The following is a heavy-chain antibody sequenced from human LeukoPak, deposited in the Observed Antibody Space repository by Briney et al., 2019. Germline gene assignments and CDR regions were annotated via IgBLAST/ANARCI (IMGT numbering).Heavy chain of an antibody. V-gene: IGHV3-48*04. CDR1: GFTFSSYS. Sequence: GGSLRLSCAASGFTFSSYSMNWVRQAPGKGLEWVSYISSSSSTIYYADSVKGRFTISRDNAKNSLYLQMNSLRAEDTAVYYCASEPDDWGRGYYFDYWGQGTLVTVSS. CDR2: ISSSSSTI. CDR3: ASEPDDWGRGYYFDY. D-gene: IGHD7-27*01. J-gene: IGHJ4*02.